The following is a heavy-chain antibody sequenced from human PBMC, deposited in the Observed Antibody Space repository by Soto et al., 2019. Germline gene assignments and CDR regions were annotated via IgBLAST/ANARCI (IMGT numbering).Heavy chain of an antibody. Sequence: PGESLKISCKGSGYSFTSYWISWVRRMPGKGLEWMGRIDPSDSYTNYSPSFQGHVTISADKSISTAYLQWSSLKASDTAMYYCARHPISYGSGSYDRPNWFDPWGQGTLVTVSS. CDR3: ARHPISYGSGSYDRPNWFDP. V-gene: IGHV5-10-1*01. J-gene: IGHJ5*02. CDR1: GYSFTSYW. CDR2: IDPSDSYT. D-gene: IGHD3-10*01.